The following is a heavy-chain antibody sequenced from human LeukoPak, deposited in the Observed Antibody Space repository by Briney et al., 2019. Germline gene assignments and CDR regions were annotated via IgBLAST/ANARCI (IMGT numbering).Heavy chain of an antibody. Sequence: GGSLRLSCAASGFTFSSYGMHWVRQAPGKGLEWVAVIWYDGSNKYYADSVKGRFTISRDNSKNTLYLQMNSLRAEDTAVYYCARSWELSGNAFDIWGQGTMVTVSS. J-gene: IGHJ3*02. CDR2: IWYDGSNK. CDR3: ARSWELSGNAFDI. D-gene: IGHD1-26*01. V-gene: IGHV3-33*01. CDR1: GFTFSSYG.